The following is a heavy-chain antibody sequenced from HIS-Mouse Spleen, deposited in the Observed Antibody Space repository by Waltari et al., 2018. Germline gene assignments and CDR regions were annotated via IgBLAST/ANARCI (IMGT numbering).Heavy chain of an antibody. J-gene: IGHJ2*01. V-gene: IGHV4-39*07. D-gene: IGHD6-13*01. CDR3: AREIPYSSSWYDWYFDL. CDR1: GGSISSSSYY. CDR2: IYYSGTS. Sequence: QLQLQESGPGLVKPSETLSLTCTVSGGSISSSSYYWGWIRQPPGKGLVWIGSIYYSGTSYYHPSLKSRVTVSVDTSKNQFSLTLSSVTAADTAVYYCAREIPYSSSWYDWYFDLWGRGTLVTVSS.